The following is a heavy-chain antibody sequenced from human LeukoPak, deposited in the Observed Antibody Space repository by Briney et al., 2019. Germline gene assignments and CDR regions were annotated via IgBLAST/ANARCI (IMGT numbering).Heavy chain of an antibody. CDR3: ARDEGGYKLY. CDR2: ISYDGSNK. CDR1: GFTFSSYA. Sequence: QPGRSLRLSCAASGFTFSSYAMHWVRQAPGKGLEWVAVISYDGSNKYYADSVKGRFTISRDNSKNTLYLQMNSLRAEDTAVYYCARDEGGYKLYWGQRTLVTVSS. J-gene: IGHJ4*02. D-gene: IGHD5-24*01. V-gene: IGHV3-30*01.